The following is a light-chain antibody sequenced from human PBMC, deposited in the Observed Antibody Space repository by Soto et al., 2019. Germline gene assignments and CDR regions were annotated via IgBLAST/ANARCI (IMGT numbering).Light chain of an antibody. V-gene: IGLV1-44*01. CDR3: ASWDDSLSGRVV. CDR1: NSNIGSNT. Sequence: QSVLTQPPSASGTPGQRVTISCSGSNSNIGSNTVNWYQQLPGTAPKLLIYRINQRPSGVPDRFSGSKSGTSASLALSGLQSEDEDDYYCASWDDSLSGRVVFGGGTKLTVL. CDR2: RIN. J-gene: IGLJ2*01.